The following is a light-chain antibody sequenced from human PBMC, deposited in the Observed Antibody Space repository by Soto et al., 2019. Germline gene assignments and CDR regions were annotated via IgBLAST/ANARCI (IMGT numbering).Light chain of an antibody. CDR2: DAS. V-gene: IGKV1-17*01. J-gene: IGKJ1*01. Sequence: DIQMTQSPSSLSESLGDRVTISCRASQGIGNDLGWYQQTPGKAPKRLIYDASRLQSGVPSRFSGSGSGTEFTLTISGLQPEDFATYFCLQHNAFPVTFGHGTMVDIK. CDR3: LQHNAFPVT. CDR1: QGIGND.